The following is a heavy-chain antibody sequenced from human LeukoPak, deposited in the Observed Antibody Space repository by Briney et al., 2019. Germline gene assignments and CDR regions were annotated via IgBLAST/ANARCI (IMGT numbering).Heavy chain of an antibody. Sequence: GGSLRLSCAASGFTFDDYGMSWVRQAPGKGLEWVSGINWNGGSTGYADSVKGRFTISRDNAKNSLYLQMNSLRAEDTASYHCARGRKGGRLWFGEIYYYYYGMDVWGQGTTVTVSS. V-gene: IGHV3-20*01. J-gene: IGHJ6*02. CDR1: GFTFDDYG. CDR2: INWNGGST. D-gene: IGHD3-10*01. CDR3: ARGRKGGRLWFGEIYYYYYGMDV.